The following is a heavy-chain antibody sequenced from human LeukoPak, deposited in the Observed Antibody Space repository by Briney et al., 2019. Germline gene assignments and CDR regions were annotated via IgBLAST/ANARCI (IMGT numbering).Heavy chain of an antibody. CDR1: GFTFSNYG. J-gene: IGHJ4*02. CDR2: ISYDGSNE. CDR3: AKPGIAAAFDY. D-gene: IGHD6-13*01. V-gene: IGHV3-30*18. Sequence: GGSLRLSCAASGFTFSNYGMHWVRQAPGKGLEWVAIISYDGSNEYYADSVKGRFTISRDNSKNTLYPQMNSLRAGDTAVYYCAKPGIAAAFDYWGQGTPVTVSS.